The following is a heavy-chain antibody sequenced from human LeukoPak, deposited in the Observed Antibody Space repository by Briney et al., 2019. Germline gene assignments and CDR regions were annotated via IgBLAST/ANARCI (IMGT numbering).Heavy chain of an antibody. CDR3: ARGVEPLAANTLAY. D-gene: IGHD1-14*01. J-gene: IGHJ4*02. CDR2: LYSDGNT. CDR1: GFTVITSD. V-gene: IGHV3-53*01. Sequence: GGSLRLSCAASGFTVITSDMTWVRQAPGKGLEWVSVLYSDGNTKYADSVQGRFTISRDNSKNTLYLEMNSLSPDDTAVYYCARGVEPLAANTLAYWGQGTLVTVSS.